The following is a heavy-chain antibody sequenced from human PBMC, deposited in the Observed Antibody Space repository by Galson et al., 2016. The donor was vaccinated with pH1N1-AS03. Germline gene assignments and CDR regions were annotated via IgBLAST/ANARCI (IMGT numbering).Heavy chain of an antibody. J-gene: IGHJ4*02. CDR1: VGSFSGYY. V-gene: IGHV4-34*01. CDR2: INHSGNT. CDR3: ARAYGYGDYGIDY. Sequence: ETLSLTCAVYVGSFSGYYWSWIRQPPGQGLEWIGEINHSGNTNYNPSLKSRVTISVDTSKNQFPLKLTSVTAADTAVYYCARAYGYGDYGIDYWGQGTLVTVSS. D-gene: IGHD4-17*01.